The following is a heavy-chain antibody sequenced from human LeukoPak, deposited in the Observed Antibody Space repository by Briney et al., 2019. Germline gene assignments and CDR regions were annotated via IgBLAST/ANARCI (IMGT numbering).Heavy chain of an antibody. V-gene: IGHV4-39*01. CDR1: GFTFSNYW. CDR3: ARTRYYYNSRSYGAPYYFDY. J-gene: IGHJ4*02. Sequence: GSLRLSCTASGFTFSNYWMSWIRQPPGKGLEWIGSIYYSGSTYYNPSLKSRVTISVDTSKNQFSLKLSSVTAVDTAVYYCARTRYYYNSRSYGAPYYFDYWGQGTLVTVSS. CDR2: IYYSGST. D-gene: IGHD3-10*01.